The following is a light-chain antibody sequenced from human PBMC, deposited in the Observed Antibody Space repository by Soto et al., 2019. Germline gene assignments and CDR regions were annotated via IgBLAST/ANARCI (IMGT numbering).Light chain of an antibody. CDR3: NSYTSRSTYV. CDR2: EVS. J-gene: IGLJ1*01. Sequence: QSLLTQPASVSGSPGQSITISCTGASSDVGSYNYVSWYQQHPGKAPKLMICEVSNRPSGVSHRFSGSKSGNTASLTISGLQAEEEADYYCNSYTSRSTYVFGTGTKVTVL. V-gene: IGLV2-14*01. CDR1: SSDVGSYNY.